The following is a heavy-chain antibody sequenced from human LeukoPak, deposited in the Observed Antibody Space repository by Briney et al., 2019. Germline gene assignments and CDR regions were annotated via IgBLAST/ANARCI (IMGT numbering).Heavy chain of an antibody. D-gene: IGHD4-17*01. CDR2: ISSSSSYI. V-gene: IGHV3-21*01. CDR3: ARTRRVTTVTTGYYYYYMDV. Sequence: PGGSLRLSCAASGFTFGSYSMNWVRQAPGKGLEWVSSISSSSSYIYYADSVKGRFTISRDNAKNSLYLQMNSLRAEDTAVYYCARTRRVTTVTTGYYYYYMDVWGKGTTVTVSS. J-gene: IGHJ6*03. CDR1: GFTFGSYS.